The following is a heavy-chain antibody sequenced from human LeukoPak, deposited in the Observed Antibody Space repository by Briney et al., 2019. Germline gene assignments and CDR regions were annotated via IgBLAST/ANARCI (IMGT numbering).Heavy chain of an antibody. V-gene: IGHV1-18*04. CDR1: GYTFTSYG. CDR2: ISAYNGNT. CDR3: ARLIAAAGTGWFDP. Sequence: ASVKVSCKASGYTFTSYGISWVRQAPGQGLEWMGWISAYNGNTNYAQKLQGRVTMTTDTSTSTAYMELRSLRSDDTAVYCCARLIAAAGTGWFDPWGQGTLVTVSS. D-gene: IGHD6-13*01. J-gene: IGHJ5*02.